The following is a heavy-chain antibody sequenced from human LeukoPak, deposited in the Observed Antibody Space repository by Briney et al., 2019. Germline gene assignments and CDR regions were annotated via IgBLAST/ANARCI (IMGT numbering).Heavy chain of an antibody. CDR2: IDPNTGDS. CDR1: EYTFTGYY. V-gene: IGHV1-2*02. Sequence: GASVKVSCKASEYTFTGYYIHWVRQAPGQGLEWMGWIDPNTGDSNYVQKFQGRVTMTRDTSISTAYMELSRLRSDDTAVYYCARQQRIAMVAPFDYWGQGTLVTVSS. CDR3: ARQQRIAMVAPFDY. J-gene: IGHJ4*02. D-gene: IGHD3-10*01.